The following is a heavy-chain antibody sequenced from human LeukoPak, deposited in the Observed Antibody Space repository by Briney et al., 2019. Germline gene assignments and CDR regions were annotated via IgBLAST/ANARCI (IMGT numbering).Heavy chain of an antibody. J-gene: IGHJ5*02. CDR2: INPNSGGT. CDR3: ARVVVGKHWFAP. Sequence: ASVKVSCKASGYTFTGYYMHWVRQAPGQGLEWMGWINPNSGGTNYAQKFQGRVTMTRDTSISTAYMELSRLRSDDTAMYYCARVVVGKHWFAPWGQGTLVPVSS. D-gene: IGHD1-26*01. CDR1: GYTFTGYY. V-gene: IGHV1-2*02.